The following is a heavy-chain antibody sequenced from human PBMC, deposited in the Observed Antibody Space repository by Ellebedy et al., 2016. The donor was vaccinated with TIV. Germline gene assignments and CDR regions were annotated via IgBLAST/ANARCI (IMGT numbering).Heavy chain of an antibody. CDR2: IGSRTYIV. Sequence: PGGSLRLSCAASGFTFSTYSMNWVRQAPGKGLEWVSYIGSRTYIVYYADSVKGRFTISRDNAKNSLYLQMNSLRDEDTAVYYCAREVWYPSSWGQGTLVTVSS. CDR3: AREVWYPSS. D-gene: IGHD6-13*01. J-gene: IGHJ4*02. V-gene: IGHV3-48*02. CDR1: GFTFSTYS.